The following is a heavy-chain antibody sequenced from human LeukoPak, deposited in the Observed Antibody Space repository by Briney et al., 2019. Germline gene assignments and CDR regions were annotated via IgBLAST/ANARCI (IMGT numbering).Heavy chain of an antibody. CDR2: INLSGGST. V-gene: IGHV1-46*01. CDR1: GYTFTSYY. D-gene: IGHD2-21*01. J-gene: IGHJ6*03. Sequence: ASVKVSCKASGYTFTSYYMHWVRQAPGQGLEWMGIINLSGGSTSYAQKFQGRVTMTRDTSTSTDYMQLSSLKSEDTAVYYCARAGGGEVPDLYYYYYYYMDVWGKGTTVTVSS. CDR3: ARAGGGEVPDLYYYYYYYMDV.